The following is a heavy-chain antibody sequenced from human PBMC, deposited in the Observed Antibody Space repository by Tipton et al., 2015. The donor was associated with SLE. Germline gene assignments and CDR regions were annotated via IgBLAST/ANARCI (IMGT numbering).Heavy chain of an antibody. CDR2: IDWRRGSV. CDR1: GFRFDDFA. V-gene: IGHV3-9*01. D-gene: IGHD4-11*01. CDR3: TRTSTLTTDWYFDL. J-gene: IGHJ2*01. Sequence: SLRLSCAASGFRFDDFAMHWVRQAPGKGLEWVSGIDWRRGSVGYADSVKGRFTISRDNARNSLHLQMDSLTSEDTAFYYCTRTSTLTTDWYFDLWGRGTLVTVSS.